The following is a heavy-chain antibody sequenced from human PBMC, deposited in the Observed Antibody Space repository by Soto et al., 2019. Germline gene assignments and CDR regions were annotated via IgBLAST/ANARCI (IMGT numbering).Heavy chain of an antibody. J-gene: IGHJ4*02. Sequence: SETLSLTCAVYGGSFSGYYWSWIRQPPGKGLEWIGEINHSGSTNYNPSLKSRVTISVDTSKNQFSLKLSSVTAADTAVYYCARGEQLVLQALDYWGQGTLVTVSS. V-gene: IGHV4-34*01. D-gene: IGHD6-13*01. CDR1: GGSFSGYY. CDR2: INHSGST. CDR3: ARGEQLVLQALDY.